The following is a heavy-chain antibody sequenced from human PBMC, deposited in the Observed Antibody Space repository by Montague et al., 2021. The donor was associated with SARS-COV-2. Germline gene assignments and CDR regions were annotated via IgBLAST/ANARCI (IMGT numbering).Heavy chain of an antibody. D-gene: IGHD6-19*01. CDR2: IYYSGST. Sequence: SETLSLTCTVSGGSISSYYWSWIRQPPGKGLEWIGYIYYSGSTNXXPSLKSRVTISADTSKNQFSLKLSSVTAADTAVYYCARGSGWMGNAFDIWGQGTMVTVSS. CDR1: GGSISSYY. CDR3: ARGSGWMGNAFDI. V-gene: IGHV4-59*01. J-gene: IGHJ3*02.